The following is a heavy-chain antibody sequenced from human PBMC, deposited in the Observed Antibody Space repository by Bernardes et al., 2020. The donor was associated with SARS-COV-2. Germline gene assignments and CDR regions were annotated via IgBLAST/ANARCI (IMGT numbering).Heavy chain of an antibody. D-gene: IGHD3-9*01. CDR1: GFTFSSSW. J-gene: IGHJ4*02. Sequence: GGSLRLSCAASGFTFSSSWMSWVRQAPGKGLEWVANIKGDGSQGSSVDSVRGRFAISRDNAKNLLFLQMDSLRAEDTAVYYCARIDDVTGRDYWGQGT. CDR2: IKGDGSQG. V-gene: IGHV3-7*01. CDR3: ARIDDVTGRDY.